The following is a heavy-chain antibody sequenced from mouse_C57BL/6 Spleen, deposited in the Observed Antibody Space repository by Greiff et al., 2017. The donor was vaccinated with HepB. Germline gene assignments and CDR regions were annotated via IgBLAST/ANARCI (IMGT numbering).Heavy chain of an antibody. V-gene: IGHV1-62-2*01. Sequence: QVQLKESGAELVKPGASVKLSCKASGYTFTEYTIHWVKQRSGQGLEWIGWFYPGSGSIKYNEKFKDKATLTADKSSSTVYMELSRLTSEDSAVYFCARNEEGDYGYDDWGQGTLVTVSA. J-gene: IGHJ3*01. CDR1: GYTFTEYT. D-gene: IGHD2-2*01. CDR2: FYPGSGSI. CDR3: ARNEEGDYGYDD.